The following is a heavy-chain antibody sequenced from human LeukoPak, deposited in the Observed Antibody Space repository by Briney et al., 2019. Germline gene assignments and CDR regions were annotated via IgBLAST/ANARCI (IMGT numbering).Heavy chain of an antibody. CDR3: ARDGVGTAFDL. V-gene: IGHV3-30*01. D-gene: IGHD1-26*01. CDR1: GFIFRIYP. Sequence: GRSLRLSCAASGFIFRIYPMHWVRQAPGKGLEWVAVLSYYGSSKNYADSVNGRFTISRDNSKNTLYLKMNSLRAEDTAVFYCARDGVGTAFDLWGQGTMVTVSS. J-gene: IGHJ3*01. CDR2: LSYYGSSK.